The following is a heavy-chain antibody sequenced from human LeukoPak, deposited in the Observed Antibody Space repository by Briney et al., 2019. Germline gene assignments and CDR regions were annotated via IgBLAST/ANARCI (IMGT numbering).Heavy chain of an antibody. J-gene: IGHJ4*02. CDR2: ISYDGSNK. CDR3: AREGVATIAYYFDY. D-gene: IGHD5-12*01. V-gene: IGHV3-30-3*01. Sequence: GGSLRLSCAASGFTFSSYAMHWVRQAPGKGLEWVAVISYDGSNKYYADSVKGRFTISRDNSKNTLYLQMNSLRAEDTAVYYCAREGVATIAYYFDYWGQGTLVTVSS. CDR1: GFTFSSYA.